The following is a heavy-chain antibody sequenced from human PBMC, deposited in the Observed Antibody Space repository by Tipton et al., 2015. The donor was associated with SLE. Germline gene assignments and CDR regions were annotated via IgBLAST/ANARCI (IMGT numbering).Heavy chain of an antibody. Sequence: SLRLSCAASGFTFDDYAMHWVRQAPGKGLEWVSGITWDSASIAYADSVKGRFTISRDNAKNSLYLQMNSLRPEDTAFYYCARSYYYYYMDVWGKGTTVTVSS. V-gene: IGHV3-9*01. CDR2: ITWDSASI. J-gene: IGHJ6*03. CDR1: GFTFDDYA. CDR3: ARSYYYYYMDV.